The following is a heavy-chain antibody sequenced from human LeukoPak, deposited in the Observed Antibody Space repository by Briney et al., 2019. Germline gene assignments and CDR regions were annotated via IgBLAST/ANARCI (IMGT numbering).Heavy chain of an antibody. CDR3: ERLRAGPYGAFDI. J-gene: IGHJ3*02. V-gene: IGHV4-59*11. Sequence: SETPSLTCTVSGGSISSHYWSWIRQPPGKGLEWIGYIYYSGSTNYNPSLKSRVTISVDTSKNQFSLKLSSVTAADTAVYYCERLRAGPYGAFDIWGQGTMVTVSS. CDR2: IYYSGST. D-gene: IGHD6-19*01. CDR1: GGSISSHY.